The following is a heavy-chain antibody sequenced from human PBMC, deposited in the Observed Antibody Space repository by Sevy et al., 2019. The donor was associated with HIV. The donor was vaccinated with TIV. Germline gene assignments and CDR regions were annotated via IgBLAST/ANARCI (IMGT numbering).Heavy chain of an antibody. CDR2: IYYSGST. V-gene: IGHV4-30-4*01. J-gene: IGHJ4*02. CDR1: GGSISSGDYY. Sequence: SETLSLTCTVSGGSISSGDYYWSWIRQPPGKGLEWIGYIYYSGSTYYNPSLKSRVTISVDTSKNQFSLKLSSVTAADTAVYYCARDQIFGVVNGGAYWGQGTLVTVSS. CDR3: ARDQIFGVVNGGAY. D-gene: IGHD3-3*01.